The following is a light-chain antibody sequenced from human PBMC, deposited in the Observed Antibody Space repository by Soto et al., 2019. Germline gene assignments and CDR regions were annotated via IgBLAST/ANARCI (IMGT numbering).Light chain of an antibody. J-gene: IGKJ1*01. CDR3: QQLENFPRT. CDR2: TAS. V-gene: IGKV1-9*01. CDR1: QGINNY. Sequence: DIQLTQSPSFLSASIGDRVTITCRASQGINNYLAWYQQTPGKAPKLLISTASILQNGVPSRFSGSGSGTEFTLTISSLQPEDFATYFCQQLENFPRTFGQGTKVEIK.